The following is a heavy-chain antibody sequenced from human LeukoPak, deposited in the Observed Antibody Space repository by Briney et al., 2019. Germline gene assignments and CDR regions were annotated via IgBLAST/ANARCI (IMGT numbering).Heavy chain of an antibody. CDR2: ISAYNGNT. D-gene: IGHD5-18*01. V-gene: IGHV1-18*01. CDR3: AGDGYSYDDYYYYYMDV. CDR1: GYTFTSYG. J-gene: IGHJ6*03. Sequence: ASVKVSCKASGYTFTSYGISWVRQAPGQGLEWMGWISAYNGNTNYAQKLQGRVTMTTDTSTSTAYMELRSLRSDDTAVYYCAGDGYSYDDYYYYYMDVWGKGTTVTVSS.